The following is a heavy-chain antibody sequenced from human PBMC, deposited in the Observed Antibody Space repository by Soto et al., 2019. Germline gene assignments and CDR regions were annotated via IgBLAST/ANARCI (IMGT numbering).Heavy chain of an antibody. CDR2: IYTSGST. CDR3: PKSHPRDYSLDF. CDR1: GGSISSYY. J-gene: IGHJ4*02. Sequence: PSETLSLTCTVSGGSISSYYWSWIRQPAGKGLEWIGRIYTSGSTNYNPSLRSRVTISGDTSKNQFSLKLNSATAADTAAYSCPKSHPRDYSLDFSGPGTLVTVSS. V-gene: IGHV4-4*07. D-gene: IGHD2-15*01.